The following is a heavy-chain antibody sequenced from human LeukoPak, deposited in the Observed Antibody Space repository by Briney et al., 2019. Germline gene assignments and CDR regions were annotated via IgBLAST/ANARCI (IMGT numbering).Heavy chain of an antibody. CDR1: GGTFSSYA. V-gene: IGHV1-69*13. Sequence: SVKVSCKASGGTFSSYAISWVRQAPGQGLEWMGGIIPIFSTPNYAQKFQGRVTITADESTSTAYMELSSLRSEDTAVYYCARGWLAETTVVTPYNYWGQGTLVTVSS. D-gene: IGHD4-23*01. CDR3: ARGWLAETTVVTPYNY. CDR2: IIPIFSTP. J-gene: IGHJ4*02.